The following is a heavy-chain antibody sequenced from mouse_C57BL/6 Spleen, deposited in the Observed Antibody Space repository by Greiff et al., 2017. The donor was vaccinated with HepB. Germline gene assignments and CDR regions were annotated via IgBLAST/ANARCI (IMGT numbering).Heavy chain of an antibody. D-gene: IGHD1-1*01. J-gene: IGHJ2*01. CDR1: GYTFPSYW. Sequence: VQLQQPGAELVRPGSSVKLSCKASGYTFPSYWMHWVKQRPIQGLEWIGNIDPSDSETHYNQKFKDKATLTVDESSSTAYMQLSSLTSEDSAVYYCARGGYYGGDYFDYWGQGTTLTVSS. CDR2: IDPSDSET. V-gene: IGHV1-52*01. CDR3: ARGGYYGGDYFDY.